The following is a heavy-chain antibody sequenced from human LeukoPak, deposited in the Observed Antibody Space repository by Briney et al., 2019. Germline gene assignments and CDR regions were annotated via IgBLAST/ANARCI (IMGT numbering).Heavy chain of an antibody. CDR3: ARGKDTTIIREFIILIDY. CDR1: GDTLTSNY. Sequence: ASVKVSCKASGDTLTSNYMHWVREAPGQGLEWMCIINPSRGTTTYAQKFEGRVTMTGDTSTSTVYMELNSLRSEDTAVYYCARGKDTTIIREFIILIDYWGQGTLVTVAS. CDR2: INPSRGTT. V-gene: IGHV1-46*01. J-gene: IGHJ4*02. D-gene: IGHD3-10*01.